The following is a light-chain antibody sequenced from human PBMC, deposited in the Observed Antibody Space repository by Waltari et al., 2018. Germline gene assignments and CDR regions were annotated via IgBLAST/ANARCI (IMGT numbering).Light chain of an antibody. Sequence: QLVLTQSPSASASLGASVKLTCTLTSGHSSNVIAWLQQQPEKGPRYLMKFNSDGSHSKGDKIPDRFSGSSSGTEHYLTISSLQSEDEADYYCQTGGHGTWVFGGGTKLTVL. J-gene: IGLJ3*02. V-gene: IGLV4-69*01. CDR3: QTGGHGTWV. CDR2: FNSDGSH. CDR1: SGHSSNV.